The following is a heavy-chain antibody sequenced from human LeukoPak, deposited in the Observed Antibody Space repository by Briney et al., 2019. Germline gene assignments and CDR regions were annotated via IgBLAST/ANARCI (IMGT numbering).Heavy chain of an antibody. J-gene: IGHJ5*02. CDR2: MSYEETYK. D-gene: IGHD3-3*01. CDR1: GFSVRDYA. Sequence: GGSLRLSCAASGFSVRDYAMHWVRQAPGKGLEWVAVMSYEETYKNYAEAVKGRFTISRDDSKNTLFLQMSSLRPEDTAVYYCARDFGVIRRSWGQGTLVTVSS. V-gene: IGHV3-30-3*01. CDR3: ARDFGVIRRS.